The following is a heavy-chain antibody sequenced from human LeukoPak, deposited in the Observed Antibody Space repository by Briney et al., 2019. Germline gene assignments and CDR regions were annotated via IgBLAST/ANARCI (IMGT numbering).Heavy chain of an antibody. V-gene: IGHV3-72*01. J-gene: IGHJ4*02. CDR2: SGNKANSYTT. CDR1: GFTFSDHY. CDR3: VRSSGSYWGYDY. D-gene: IGHD1-26*01. Sequence: GGSLRLSCAASGFTFSDHYMDWVRQAPGKGLEWVGRSGNKANSYTTQYAASVKGRFTISRDDSRNSLYLQMNSLQTEDTAVYYGVRSSGSYWGYDYWGQGSLVTVSS.